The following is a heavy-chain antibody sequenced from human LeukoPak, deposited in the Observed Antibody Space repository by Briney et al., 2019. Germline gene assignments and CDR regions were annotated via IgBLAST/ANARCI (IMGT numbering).Heavy chain of an antibody. Sequence: GASVKVSCKASGYAFTGYYMHWVRQAPGQGLEWMGWINPNSGGTNYAQKFQGRATMTRDTSISTAYMELSRLRSDDTAVYYCARDGGDDDAFDIWGQGTMVTVSS. D-gene: IGHD2-21*02. J-gene: IGHJ3*02. CDR2: INPNSGGT. CDR1: GYAFTGYY. V-gene: IGHV1-2*02. CDR3: ARDGGDDDAFDI.